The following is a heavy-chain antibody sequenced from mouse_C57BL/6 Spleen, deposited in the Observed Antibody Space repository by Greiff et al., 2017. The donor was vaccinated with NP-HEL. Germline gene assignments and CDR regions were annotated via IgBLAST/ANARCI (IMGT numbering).Heavy chain of an antibody. J-gene: IGHJ1*03. CDR2: IHPNSGST. CDR1: GYTFTSYW. V-gene: IGHV1-64*01. Sequence: QVQLQQPGAELVKPGASVKLSCKASGYTFTSYWMHWVKQRPGQGLEWIGMIHPNSGSTNYNEKFKSKATLTVDKSSSTAYMQLSSLTSEDSAVYYCALPSGGGSNYVLYFDVWGTGTTVTVSS. CDR3: ALPSGGGSNYVLYFDV. D-gene: IGHD2-5*01.